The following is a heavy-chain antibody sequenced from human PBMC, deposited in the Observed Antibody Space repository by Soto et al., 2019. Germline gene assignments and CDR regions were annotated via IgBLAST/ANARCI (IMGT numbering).Heavy chain of an antibody. V-gene: IGHV3-53*01. CDR3: ATDVSGYSSSWYGYYYYYYGMDV. Sequence: EVQLVESGGGLIQPGGSLRLSCAASGFTVSSNYMSWVRQAPGKGLEWVSVIYSGGSTYYADSVKGRFTISRDNSKNTLYLQMNSLRAEDTAVYYCATDVSGYSSSWYGYYYYYYGMDVWGQGTTVTVSS. CDR1: GFTVSSNY. J-gene: IGHJ6*02. D-gene: IGHD6-13*01. CDR2: IYSGGST.